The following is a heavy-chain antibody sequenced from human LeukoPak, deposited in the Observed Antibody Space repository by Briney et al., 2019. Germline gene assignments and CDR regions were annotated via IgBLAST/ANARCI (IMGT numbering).Heavy chain of an antibody. J-gene: IGHJ4*02. D-gene: IGHD3-3*01. Sequence: GASVKVSCKASGYTFTSYGISWVRQAPGQGLEWMGWISAYNGNTNYAQKLQGRVTMTTDTSTSTAYMELRSLRSDDTAVYYCARDREIFGVVKFDYWGQGTLVTVSS. CDR3: ARDREIFGVVKFDY. CDR2: ISAYNGNT. CDR1: GYTFTSYG. V-gene: IGHV1-18*01.